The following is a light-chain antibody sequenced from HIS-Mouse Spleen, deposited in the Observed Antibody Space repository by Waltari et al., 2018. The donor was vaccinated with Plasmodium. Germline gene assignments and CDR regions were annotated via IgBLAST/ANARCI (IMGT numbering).Light chain of an antibody. CDR3: QKYNSAPPLT. J-gene: IGKJ4*01. V-gene: IGKV1-27*01. CDR1: QGISNY. CDR2: AAS. Sequence: DIQMTQSPSSLSASVGARVTITCRASQGISNYVAWYQQKPGKVPKLLIYAASTLQSGVPSRFSGSGSGTDFTLTISSLQPEDVATYYCQKYNSAPPLTFGGGTKVEIK.